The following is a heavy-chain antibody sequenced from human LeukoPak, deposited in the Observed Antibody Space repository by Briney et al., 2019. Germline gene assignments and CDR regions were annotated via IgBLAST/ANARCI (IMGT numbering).Heavy chain of an antibody. D-gene: IGHD2-15*01. CDR3: AKAALYDAFDI. CDR1: GFTFSSYG. V-gene: IGHV3-30*18. CDR2: ISYDGSNK. J-gene: IGHJ3*02. Sequence: GGSLRLSCAASGFTFSSYGMHWVRQAPGKGLEWVAVISYDGSNKYYADSVKGRFTISRDNSKNTLYLQMNSLRAEDTAVYYCAKAALYDAFDIWGQGTMVTVSS.